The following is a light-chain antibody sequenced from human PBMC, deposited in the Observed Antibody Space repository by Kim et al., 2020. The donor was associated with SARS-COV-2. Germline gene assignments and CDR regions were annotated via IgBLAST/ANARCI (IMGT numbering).Light chain of an antibody. V-gene: IGKV1-27*01. Sequence: ASVGDRVTITCRASQGISNYLAWYQQKPGKVPKLLIYAASTLQSGVPSRFSGSGSGTDFTLTISSLQPEDVATYYCQKYNSALWTFGQGTKVEIK. CDR1: QGISNY. CDR2: AAS. CDR3: QKYNSALWT. J-gene: IGKJ1*01.